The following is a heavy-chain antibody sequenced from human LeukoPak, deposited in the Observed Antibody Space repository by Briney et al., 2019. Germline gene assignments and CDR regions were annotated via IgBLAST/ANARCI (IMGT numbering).Heavy chain of an antibody. D-gene: IGHD2-15*01. CDR3: ARVVVAATRFLYYDMDV. V-gene: IGHV1-18*01. Sequence: GASVKVSCKASGYTFTSYGISWVRQAPGQGLEWMGWISAYNGNTNYAQQLQGRVTMTTDTSTSTAYMELRSLGSDDTAVYYCARVVVAATRFLYYDMDVWGKGTTVTVSS. J-gene: IGHJ6*03. CDR1: GYTFTSYG. CDR2: ISAYNGNT.